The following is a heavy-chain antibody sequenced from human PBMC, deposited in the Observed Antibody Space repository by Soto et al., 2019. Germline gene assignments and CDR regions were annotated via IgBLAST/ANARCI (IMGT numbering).Heavy chain of an antibody. D-gene: IGHD3-10*01. J-gene: IGHJ3*01. CDR2: MSYDGNNK. V-gene: IGHV3-30-3*01. Sequence: QVQLVESGGGVVQPGRSLRLSCAASGFTFASYAFHWVRQAPGKGLEWVAAMSYDGNNKYYADSVKGRLTISRDISKNTLYAQLNSLIPDDTAMYYCARGFGPSIPLAFDVWGQWTMVSVSS. CDR1: GFTFASYA. CDR3: ARGFGPSIPLAFDV.